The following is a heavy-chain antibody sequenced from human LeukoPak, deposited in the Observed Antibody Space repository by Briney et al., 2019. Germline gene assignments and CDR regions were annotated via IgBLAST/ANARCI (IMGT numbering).Heavy chain of an antibody. D-gene: IGHD2-2*01. V-gene: IGHV3-7*03. CDR1: GFTFSSYW. CDR2: IKQDGSEK. Sequence: GGSLRLSCAASGFTFSSYWMSWVRQAPGKGLEWVANIKQDGSEKYYVDSVKGRFTISRDNAKNSLYLQMNSLRAEDTAVYYCARARYCSSTSCYPDYWGQGTLVTVSS. J-gene: IGHJ4*02. CDR3: ARARYCSSTSCYPDY.